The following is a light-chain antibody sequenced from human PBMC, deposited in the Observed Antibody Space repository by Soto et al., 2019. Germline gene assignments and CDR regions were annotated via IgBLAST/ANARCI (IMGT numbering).Light chain of an antibody. CDR1: SSDVGAYNF. CDR3: SSKRDSSTLFV. Sequence: QSFLTQPASVSVSPGQSIPISCTGTSSDVGAYNFVSWYQHHPGNAPKLMIYEGTNRPSGVSNRFSGSKSGNTASLTLSVLLAESVINYYCSSKRDSSTLFVFGTGTKVTVL. J-gene: IGLJ1*01. V-gene: IGLV2-14*02. CDR2: EGT.